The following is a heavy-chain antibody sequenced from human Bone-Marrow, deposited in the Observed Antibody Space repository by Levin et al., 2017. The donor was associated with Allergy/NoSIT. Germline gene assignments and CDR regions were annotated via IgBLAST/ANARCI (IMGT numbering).Heavy chain of an antibody. CDR1: GFTFSTYW. CDR3: ARDRFYSDSGSNFSWFDP. V-gene: IGHV3-74*01. CDR2: IQSNGKT. Sequence: GGSLRLSCAASGFTFSTYWMHWVRQAPGKGLVWVSRIQSNGKTNYADSAKGRFTISRDNAKNTLYLQMNSLTVEDTAVYYCARDRFYSDSGSNFSWFDPWGQGTLVTVSS. J-gene: IGHJ5*02. D-gene: IGHD3-10*01.